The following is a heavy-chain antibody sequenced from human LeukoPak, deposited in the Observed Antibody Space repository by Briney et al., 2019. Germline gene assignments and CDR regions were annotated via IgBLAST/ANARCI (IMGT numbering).Heavy chain of an antibody. D-gene: IGHD5-24*01. J-gene: IGHJ4*02. CDR3: ASQGDGYSPFDY. V-gene: IGHV5-10-1*01. CDR1: GYSFTSYW. Sequence: GESLKISCKGSGYSFTSYWISWVRQMPGKGLEWMGRIDPSDSYTNYSPSFQGHVTISADKSISTAYLQWSSLKASDTAMYYCASQGDGYSPFDYWGQGTLVTVSS. CDR2: IDPSDSYT.